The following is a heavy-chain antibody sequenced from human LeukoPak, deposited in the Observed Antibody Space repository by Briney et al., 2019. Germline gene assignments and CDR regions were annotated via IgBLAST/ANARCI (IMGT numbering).Heavy chain of an antibody. J-gene: IGHJ4*02. V-gene: IGHV3-23*01. CDR1: RFTFSGDA. D-gene: IGHD6-19*01. CDR3: AKAVAGSSFDY. Sequence: GGSLRLSCAASRFTFSGDAMSCVRQAPGKGLEWGSAISGSGGSTYYADSVKGRFTISRDNSKNTLYLQMNSLRAEETAVYYCAKAVAGSSFDYWGQGTLVTVSS. CDR2: ISGSGGST.